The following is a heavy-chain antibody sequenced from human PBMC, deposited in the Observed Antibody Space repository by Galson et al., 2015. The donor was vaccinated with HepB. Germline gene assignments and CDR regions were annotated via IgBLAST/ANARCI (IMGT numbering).Heavy chain of an antibody. J-gene: IGHJ3*02. V-gene: IGHV3-48*01. CDR1: GFTFSSYS. CDR2: ISSSSSTI. CDR3: ARDLFRGYSSAFDI. Sequence: SLRLSCAASGFTFSSYSMNWVRQAPGKGLEWVSYISSSSSTIYYADSVKGRFTISRDNAKNSLYLQMNSLRAEDTAVYYCARDLFRGYSSAFDIWGQGTMVTVSS. D-gene: IGHD3-22*01.